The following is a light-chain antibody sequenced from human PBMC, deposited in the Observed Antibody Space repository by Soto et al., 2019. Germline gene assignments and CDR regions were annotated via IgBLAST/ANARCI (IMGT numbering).Light chain of an antibody. CDR3: QQRYNWPLT. J-gene: IGKJ4*01. V-gene: IGKV3-11*01. CDR1: QSVSRN. Sequence: EIVLTQSQATLSLSPGERATLSCRASQSVSRNLAWYQQKPDQAPRLLIYGASNRATGIPARFGGSGSGTDFTLTISSLEPEDFRVYDCQQRYNWPLTFGGGTKVEI. CDR2: GAS.